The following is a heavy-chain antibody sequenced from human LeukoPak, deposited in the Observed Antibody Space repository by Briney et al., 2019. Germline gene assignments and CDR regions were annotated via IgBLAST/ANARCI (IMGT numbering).Heavy chain of an antibody. J-gene: IGHJ6*02. V-gene: IGHV4-59*01. CDR3: ARGEATLGHFNYYHYGMDV. Sequence: SETLSLLCTVSGGSISNYYCTWIRQPPGKGLEWIGYIYYSGSSNYNPSLKSRVTISVDTSKNQFSLKLSSVTAADTAVYYCARGEATLGHFNYYHYGMDVWGQGTTVTVSS. CDR1: GGSISNYY. CDR2: IYYSGSS. D-gene: IGHD3-3*02.